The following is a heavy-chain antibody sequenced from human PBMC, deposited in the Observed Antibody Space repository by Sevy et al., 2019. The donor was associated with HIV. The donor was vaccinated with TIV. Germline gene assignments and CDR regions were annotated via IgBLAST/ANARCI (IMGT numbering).Heavy chain of an antibody. CDR2: ISYDGSNK. J-gene: IGHJ5*02. CDR1: GFTFSSYG. CDR3: AKDLEYYYGSGSYSALDP. Sequence: GGSLRLSCAASGFTFSSYGMHWVRQAPGKGLEWVAVISYDGSNKYYADSVKGRFTISRDNSKNTLYLQMNSLRAEDTAVDYCAKDLEYYYGSGSYSALDPWGQGTLVTVSS. V-gene: IGHV3-30*18. D-gene: IGHD3-10*01.